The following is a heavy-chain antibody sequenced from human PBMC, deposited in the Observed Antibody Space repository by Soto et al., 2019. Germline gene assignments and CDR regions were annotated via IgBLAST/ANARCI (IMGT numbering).Heavy chain of an antibody. Sequence: QVQLVQSGAEVKKPGSSVKVSCKASGGTFSSYTISWVRQAPGQGLEWMGRIIPILGITNYAQKFQGRVTITADKSTSKAYMELSSLRSEDTAVYYCACPNPQRGSAYLFDYWGQGTLVTVSS. D-gene: IGHD2-2*02. CDR2: IIPILGIT. J-gene: IGHJ4*02. CDR1: GGTFSSYT. CDR3: ACPNPQRGSAYLFDY. V-gene: IGHV1-69*02.